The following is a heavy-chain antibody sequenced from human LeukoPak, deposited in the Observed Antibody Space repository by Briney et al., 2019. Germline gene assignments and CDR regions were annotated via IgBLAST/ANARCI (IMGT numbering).Heavy chain of an antibody. J-gene: IGHJ4*02. Sequence: ASVKVSCKASGYTFTGYYMHWVRQAPGQGLEWMGWINPNSGGTNYAQKFQGRVTMTRDTSISTAYMELSRLESDDTAVYYCARDLSGYAFYYFDYWGQGTLVTVSS. V-gene: IGHV1-2*02. CDR1: GYTFTGYY. D-gene: IGHD5-12*01. CDR2: INPNSGGT. CDR3: ARDLSGYAFYYFDY.